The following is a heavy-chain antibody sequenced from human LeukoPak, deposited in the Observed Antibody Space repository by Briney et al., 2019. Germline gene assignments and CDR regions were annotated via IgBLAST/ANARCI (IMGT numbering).Heavy chain of an antibody. CDR3: TRGGELMNF. V-gene: IGHV4-30-2*01. D-gene: IGHD1-26*01. Sequence: SQTLSLTCTVSGGSISSGGYYWSWIRQPPGKGLEWIGYIYHSGSTYYHPSLKSRVTISVDRSKNQFSLRLSSVTAADTAVFYCTRGGELMNFWGQGTLVTVSS. CDR2: IYHSGST. J-gene: IGHJ4*02. CDR1: GGSISSGGYY.